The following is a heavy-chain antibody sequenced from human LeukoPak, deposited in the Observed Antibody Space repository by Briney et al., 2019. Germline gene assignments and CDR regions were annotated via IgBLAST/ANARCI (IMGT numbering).Heavy chain of an antibody. J-gene: IGHJ3*02. CDR2: MNPNSGNT. CDR3: ARGLTYYDFWSGHDAFDI. D-gene: IGHD3-3*01. CDR1: GYTFTSYD. Sequence: GASVKVSCKASGYTFTSYDINWVRQATGQGLEWMGWMNPNSGNTGYAQKFQGRVTITRNTSISTAYMELSSLRSEDTAVCYCARGLTYYDFWSGHDAFDIWGQGTMVTVSS. V-gene: IGHV1-8*03.